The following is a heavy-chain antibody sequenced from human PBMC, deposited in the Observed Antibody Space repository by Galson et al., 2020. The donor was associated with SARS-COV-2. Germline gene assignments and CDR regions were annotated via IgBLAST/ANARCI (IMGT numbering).Heavy chain of an antibody. J-gene: IGHJ6*03. CDR1: GFTFSNAW. Sequence: GESLKISCAVSGFTFSNAWMIWVRQAPGKGLEWVGRIKTRIDGETTDYAASVKGRFIISRDDLKNTLYLHMNGLKTEDTGVYYCAIRFGGLGYMDVWGKGTTVTVSS. D-gene: IGHD3-10*01. CDR3: AIRFGGLGYMDV. V-gene: IGHV3-15*01. CDR2: IKTRIDGETT.